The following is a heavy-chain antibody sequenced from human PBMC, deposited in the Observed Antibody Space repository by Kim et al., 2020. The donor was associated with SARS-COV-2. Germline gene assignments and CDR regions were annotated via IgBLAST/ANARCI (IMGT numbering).Heavy chain of an antibody. CDR2: IHSDGSSA. CDR1: GFTFSSYW. V-gene: IGHV3-74*01. J-gene: IGHJ5*01. Sequence: GGSLRLSCATSGFTFSSYWMHWVRQAPGKGLVWVSRIHSDGSSANFADSVKGRFTISRDNANNTLYLQMDSLRAEDTAVYYCARGGSTWYDFWGQGTLVTVSS. CDR3: ARGGSTWYDF. D-gene: IGHD3-10*01.